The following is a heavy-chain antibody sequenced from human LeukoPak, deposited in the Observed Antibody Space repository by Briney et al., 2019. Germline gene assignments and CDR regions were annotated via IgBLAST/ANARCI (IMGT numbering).Heavy chain of an antibody. V-gene: IGHV1-69*13. CDR1: GGTFSSYA. Sequence: ASVKVSCKASGGTFSSYAISWVRQAPGQGLEWMGGIIPIFGTANYAQKFQGRVTITADESTSTAYMELSSLRSEDTAVYYRARDSGSHGNAFDIWGQGTMVTVSS. J-gene: IGHJ3*02. CDR3: ARDSGSHGNAFDI. D-gene: IGHD1-26*01. CDR2: IIPIFGTA.